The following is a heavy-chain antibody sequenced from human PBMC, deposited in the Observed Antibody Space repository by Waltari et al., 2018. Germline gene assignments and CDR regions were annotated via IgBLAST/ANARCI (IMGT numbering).Heavy chain of an antibody. J-gene: IGHJ6*03. Sequence: QLQLQESGPGLVKPSETLSLTCSVSGASITNSNSYWSWIRQPPGKGLEWIGSIYYRGCTYSSPSLNSLVTISLDTSKNQLSLKVSSVTVADTAIYFCARNMESPYNAPYYFYYMDVWGKGTTVTVSS. CDR2: IYYRGCT. CDR3: ARNMESPYNAPYYFYYMDV. D-gene: IGHD3-10*01. V-gene: IGHV4-39*01. CDR1: GASITNSNSY.